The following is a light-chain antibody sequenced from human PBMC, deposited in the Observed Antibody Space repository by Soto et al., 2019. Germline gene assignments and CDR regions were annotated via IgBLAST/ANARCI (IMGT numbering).Light chain of an antibody. CDR3: QKASISQFT. CDR2: ATF. Sequence: IQMTQSPSSVSASVGDRVTITCRASQSIGAWLAWYQQKPGKAPNLLIYATFTLQTGVPSRFSGGGSGTKFTLTISSLQPEDFATYYCQKASISQFTFGGGTKVEIK. CDR1: QSIGAW. V-gene: IGKV1-12*01. J-gene: IGKJ4*01.